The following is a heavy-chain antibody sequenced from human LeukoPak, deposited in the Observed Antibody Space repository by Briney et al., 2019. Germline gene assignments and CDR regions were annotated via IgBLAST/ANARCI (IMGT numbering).Heavy chain of an antibody. CDR1: GFTFSSYA. CDR3: AKTGGSSSLSWFDP. V-gene: IGHV3-23*01. CDR2: ISGSGGGT. D-gene: IGHD6-6*01. Sequence: GGSLRLSCAASGFTFSSYAMSWVRQAPGKGLEWVSAISGSGGGTYYADSVKGRFTISRDNSKNTLYLQMNSLRAEDTAVYYCAKTGGSSSLSWFDPWGQGTLVTVSS. J-gene: IGHJ5*02.